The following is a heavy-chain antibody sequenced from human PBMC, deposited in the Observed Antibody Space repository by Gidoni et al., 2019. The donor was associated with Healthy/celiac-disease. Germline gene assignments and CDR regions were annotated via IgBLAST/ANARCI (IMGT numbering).Heavy chain of an antibody. Sequence: EVQLVESGGGLVQPGGSLRLSCAASGFTVSSNYMSWVRQAPGKGLEWVSVIYSGGNTYYADSVKGRFTISRDNSKNTLYLQMNSLRAEDTAVYYCARGVGVRGNLYYFDYWGQGTLVTVSS. J-gene: IGHJ4*02. CDR1: GFTVSSNY. CDR3: ARGVGVRGNLYYFDY. D-gene: IGHD3-10*01. V-gene: IGHV3-66*01. CDR2: IYSGGNT.